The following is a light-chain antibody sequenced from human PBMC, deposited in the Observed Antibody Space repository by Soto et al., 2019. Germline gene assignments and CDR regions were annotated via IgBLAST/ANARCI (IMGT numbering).Light chain of an antibody. CDR2: GVS. CDR3: QQYGSSPPFT. CDR1: QRVSSSY. J-gene: IGKJ2*01. V-gene: IGKV3-20*01. Sequence: EIVLTQSPGTLSLSPGERATLSCRASQRVSSSYLAWYQQKPGQAPRLLIYGVSSRATGIPDRFSGSGSGTDFTLTISRLEPEDFAVYFCQQYGSSPPFTFGQGTKVEI.